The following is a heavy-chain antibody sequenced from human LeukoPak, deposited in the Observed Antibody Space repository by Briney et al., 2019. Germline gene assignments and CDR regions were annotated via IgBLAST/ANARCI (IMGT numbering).Heavy chain of an antibody. CDR3: ASTGYCSSTSCYDYYYYYMDV. CDR1: GGTFSSYA. Sequence: ASVKVSCKASGGTFSSYAISWVRQAPGQGLEWMGGIIPIFGTANYAQKFQGRVTITTDESTITAYMELSSLRSEDTAVYYCASTGYCSSTSCYDYYYYYMDVWGKGTTVTVSS. CDR2: IIPIFGTA. D-gene: IGHD2-2*01. V-gene: IGHV1-69*05. J-gene: IGHJ6*03.